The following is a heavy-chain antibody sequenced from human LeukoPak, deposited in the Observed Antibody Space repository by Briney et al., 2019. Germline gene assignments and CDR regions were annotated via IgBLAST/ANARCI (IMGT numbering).Heavy chain of an antibody. Sequence: SETLSLTCAVYGGSFSGYYWSWIRQPPGKGLEWIGEINHSGSTYYNPSLKSRVTISVETSKNQFSLKLSSVTAADTAVYYCAREGCGILTGYRYYYYYMDVWGKGTTVTVSS. CDR3: AREGCGILTGYRYYYYYMDV. J-gene: IGHJ6*03. V-gene: IGHV4-34*01. CDR1: GGSFSGYY. CDR2: INHSGST. D-gene: IGHD3-9*01.